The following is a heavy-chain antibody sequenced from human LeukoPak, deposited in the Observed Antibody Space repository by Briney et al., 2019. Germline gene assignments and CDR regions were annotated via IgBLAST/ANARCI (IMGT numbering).Heavy chain of an antibody. Sequence: ASVKVSCKASGYTFTSYSMNWVRQAPGQGLEWMGWINTNTGNPTYAQGFTGRFVFSLDTSVSTAYLQISSLKPEDTAVYYCARVGPYYDSSGYYLDAFDIWGQGTMVTVSS. CDR3: ARVGPYYDSSGYYLDAFDI. CDR2: INTNTGNP. V-gene: IGHV7-4-1*02. J-gene: IGHJ3*02. CDR1: GYTFTSYS. D-gene: IGHD3-22*01.